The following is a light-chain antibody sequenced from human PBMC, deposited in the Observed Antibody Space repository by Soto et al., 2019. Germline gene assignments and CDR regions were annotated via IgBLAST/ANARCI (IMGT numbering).Light chain of an antibody. Sequence: LVMTQSPATLSRSPGERGTPSCSASQSVGHNIAWYQQKPGQAPRLLIYGASTRATGSPARFRGSASGTEFTLTIGSVQSESRALYYCQQCHYCSPFPFGQRTK. CDR2: GAS. J-gene: IGKJ2*01. CDR1: QSVGHN. CDR3: QQCHYCSPFP. V-gene: IGKV3-15*01.